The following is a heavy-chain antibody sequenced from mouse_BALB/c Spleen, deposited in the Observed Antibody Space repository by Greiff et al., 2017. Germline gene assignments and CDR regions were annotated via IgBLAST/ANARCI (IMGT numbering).Heavy chain of an antibody. CDR1: GFTFSSYA. CDR2: ISSGGST. Sequence: EVQLVESGGGLVKPGGSLKLSCAASGFTFSSYAMSWVRQTPEKRLEWVASISSGGSTYYPDSVKGRFTIARDNARNILYLQMSSLRSEDTAMYYCARDDYEGAYWGQGTTLTVSS. V-gene: IGHV5-6-5*01. J-gene: IGHJ2*01. D-gene: IGHD2-4*01. CDR3: ARDDYEGAY.